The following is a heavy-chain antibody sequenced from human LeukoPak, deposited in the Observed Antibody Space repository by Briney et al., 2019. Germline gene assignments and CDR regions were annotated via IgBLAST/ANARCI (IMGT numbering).Heavy chain of an antibody. Sequence: ASVKVSCKVSGYTLTELSMHWVRQAPGKGLEWMGGFDPEDGETIYAQKFQDRVTMTEDTSTDTAYMELSSLRSEDTAVYYCATARQRPYYFDYWGQGTLVTVSS. CDR3: ATARQRPYYFDY. CDR2: FDPEDGET. V-gene: IGHV1-24*01. J-gene: IGHJ4*02. CDR1: GYTLTELS.